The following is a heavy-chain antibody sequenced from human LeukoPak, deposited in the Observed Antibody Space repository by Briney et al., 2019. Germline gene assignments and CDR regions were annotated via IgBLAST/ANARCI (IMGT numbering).Heavy chain of an antibody. CDR2: IIPILGVA. Sequence: SVKVSCKASGGTFSSYAISWVRQAPGQGLEWMGRIIPILGVANYAQKFQGRVTITADKSTSTAYMELSSLRSEDTAVYYCARDPDHDAFDIWGQGTMVTVSS. CDR1: GGTFSSYA. CDR3: ARDPDHDAFDI. V-gene: IGHV1-69*04. J-gene: IGHJ3*02.